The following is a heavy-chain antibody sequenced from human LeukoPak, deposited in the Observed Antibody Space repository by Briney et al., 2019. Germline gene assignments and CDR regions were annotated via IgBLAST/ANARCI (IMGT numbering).Heavy chain of an antibody. CDR3: ARARYYYDSSGYYFDY. D-gene: IGHD3-22*01. Sequence: ASVKVSRKASGYTFTSYGISWVRQAPGQGLEWMGWISAYNGNTNYAQKLQGRVTMTTDTSTSTAYMELRSLRSDDTAVYYCARARYYYDSSGYYFDYWGQGTLVTVSS. CDR2: ISAYNGNT. J-gene: IGHJ4*02. V-gene: IGHV1-18*01. CDR1: GYTFTSYG.